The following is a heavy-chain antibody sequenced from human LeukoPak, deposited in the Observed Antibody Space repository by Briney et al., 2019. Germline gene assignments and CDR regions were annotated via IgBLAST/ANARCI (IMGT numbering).Heavy chain of an antibody. CDR2: ISGSGGST. D-gene: IGHD6-19*01. CDR1: GFTFSSYA. V-gene: IGHV3-23*01. Sequence: GASLRLSCAASGFTFSSYAMSWVRQAPGKGLAGVSAISGSGGSTYYADSVKGRFTISRDNSKNTLYLQMNSLRAEDTAVYYCAERPASGWYMLDYWGQGTLVTVSS. CDR3: AERPASGWYMLDY. J-gene: IGHJ4*02.